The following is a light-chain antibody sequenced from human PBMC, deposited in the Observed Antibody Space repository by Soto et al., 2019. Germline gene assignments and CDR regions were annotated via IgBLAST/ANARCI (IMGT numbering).Light chain of an antibody. CDR1: QNITNF. Sequence: DIQMTQSPSSLSSSVGDIVTIACRASQNITNFLNWYQHNPGKAPNLLIFAASHLQSGVSSRFSGSGSGTDFTLTISSLHPEDFATFYCQESATTRWAFGQGTKVDIK. J-gene: IGKJ1*01. CDR3: QESATTRWA. V-gene: IGKV1-39*01. CDR2: AAS.